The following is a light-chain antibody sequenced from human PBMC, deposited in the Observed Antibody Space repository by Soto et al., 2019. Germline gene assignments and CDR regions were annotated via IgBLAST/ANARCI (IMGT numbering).Light chain of an antibody. Sequence: DIQMTQSPSSLSASIGNRFSITCRASQTIITYLNWYQQRPGRAPKLLIFAASSLLGGVPSRFSGTGSGTDFTLTISSLQPEDFATYYCLQTYGNHFTFDPGTKVDI. J-gene: IGKJ3*01. CDR3: LQTYGNHFT. V-gene: IGKV1-39*01. CDR2: AAS. CDR1: QTIITY.